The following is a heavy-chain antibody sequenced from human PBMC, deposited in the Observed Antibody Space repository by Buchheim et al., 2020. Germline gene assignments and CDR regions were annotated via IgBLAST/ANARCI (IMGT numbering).Heavy chain of an antibody. CDR3: AREMYYDFWSGYYYSPFDY. D-gene: IGHD3-3*01. Sequence: QVQLVESGGGVVQPGRSLRLSCAASGFTFSSYAMHWVRQAPGKGLEWVAVISYDGSNKYYTDSVKGRFTISRDNSKNKPYLQMNSLRAEDTAVYYCAREMYYDFWSGYYYSPFDYWGQGTL. J-gene: IGHJ4*02. V-gene: IGHV3-30*14. CDR2: ISYDGSNK. CDR1: GFTFSSYA.